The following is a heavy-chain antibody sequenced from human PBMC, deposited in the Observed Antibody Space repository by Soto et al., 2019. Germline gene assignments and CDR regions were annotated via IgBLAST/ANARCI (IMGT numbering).Heavy chain of an antibody. CDR3: AHKGPEDWPLDY. J-gene: IGHJ4*02. V-gene: IGHV2-5*02. D-gene: IGHD3-9*01. CDR2: IYWDDSK. CDR1: GFSLSTRGVG. Sequence: QITLKESGPTLMRPTQTLTLTCAFSGFSLSTRGVGVGWIRQPPGKALEWLAVIYWDDSKHYSPSLRSRLTITKDTSKNQLVLTMTNMDPMDTGTYYCAHKGPEDWPLDYWGQGTLVTVSS.